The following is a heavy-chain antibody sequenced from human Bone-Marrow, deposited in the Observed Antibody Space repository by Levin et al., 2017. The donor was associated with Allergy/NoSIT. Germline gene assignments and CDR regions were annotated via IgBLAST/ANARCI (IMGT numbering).Heavy chain of an antibody. J-gene: IGHJ3*02. D-gene: IGHD6-13*01. CDR3: TIEIAAAGTDAFDI. V-gene: IGHV3-15*01. Sequence: GESLKISCAASGFTFSNAWMSWVRQAPGKGLEWVGRIKSKTDGGTTDYAAPVKGRFTISRDDSKNTLYLQMNSLKTEDTAVYYCTIEIAAAGTDAFDIWGQGTMVTVSS. CDR1: GFTFSNAW. CDR2: IKSKTDGGTT.